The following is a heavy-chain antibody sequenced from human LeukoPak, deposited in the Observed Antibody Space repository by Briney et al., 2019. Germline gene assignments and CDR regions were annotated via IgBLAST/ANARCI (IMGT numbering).Heavy chain of an antibody. CDR3: ARRGGKNYGDYFLYYYYMDV. J-gene: IGHJ6*03. V-gene: IGHV1-18*01. CDR2: ISAYNGDT. CDR1: GYTFSSYG. D-gene: IGHD4-17*01. Sequence: ASVKVSCKASGYTFSSYGISWVRQAPGQGLEWMGWISAYNGDTHYPQKFQGRVTMTTDTSTSTAYMELRSLRSDDTAMYYCARRGGKNYGDYFLYYYYMDVWGKGTTVTVSS.